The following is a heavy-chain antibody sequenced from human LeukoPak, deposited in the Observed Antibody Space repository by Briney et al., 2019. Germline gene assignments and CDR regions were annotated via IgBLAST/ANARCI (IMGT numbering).Heavy chain of an antibody. CDR1: GFSFSSFE. CDR2: ISNNFDT. D-gene: IGHD3-10*01. CDR3: AKARLLSVALDDY. J-gene: IGHJ4*02. Sequence: GGSLRLSCVVSGFSFSSFEMNWVRQAPGKGLEWVSYISNNFDTHYADSVKGRFTISRDNARESLYLQMNSLRVEDTAVYYCAKARLLSVALDDYWGQGTLVTVSS. V-gene: IGHV3-48*03.